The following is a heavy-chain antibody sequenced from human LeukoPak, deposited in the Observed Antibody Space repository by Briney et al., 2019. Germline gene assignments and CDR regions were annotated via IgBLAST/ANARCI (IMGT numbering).Heavy chain of an antibody. CDR2: ISAYNGNT. Sequence: GASVKVSCKASGYTFTSYGISWVRQAPGQGLEWMGWISAYNGNTNYAQKLQGRVTMTTDTSTSTAYMELRSLRSDDTAVYYCARVGLGGADYYYGMDVWGQGTTVTVSS. J-gene: IGHJ6*02. CDR3: ARVGLGGADYYYGMDV. V-gene: IGHV1-18*01. CDR1: GYTFTSYG. D-gene: IGHD4/OR15-4a*01.